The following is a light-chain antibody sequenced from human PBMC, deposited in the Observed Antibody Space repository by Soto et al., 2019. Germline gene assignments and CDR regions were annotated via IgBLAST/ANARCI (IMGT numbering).Light chain of an antibody. CDR2: GAS. J-gene: IGKJ4*01. Sequence: EIVLTQSPGTLSLSPGERATLSCRASQSVSSTYLAWYQQKPGQAPRLLIYGASRRATGIPDRFSGSGCGTDFTLTISRLEPEDFAVYYCQQYGSSPLTFGGGTKVEIK. CDR3: QQYGSSPLT. CDR1: QSVSSTY. V-gene: IGKV3-20*01.